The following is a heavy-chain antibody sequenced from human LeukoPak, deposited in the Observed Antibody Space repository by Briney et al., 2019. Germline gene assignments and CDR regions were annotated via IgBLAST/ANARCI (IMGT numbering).Heavy chain of an antibody. V-gene: IGHV4-39*01. CDR3: ARHSNYDYVWGSYRYTN. CDR1: GGSISVHTYY. J-gene: IGHJ4*02. D-gene: IGHD3-16*02. Sequence: SETLSLTCTVSGGSISVHTYYCAWIRQPPGRGLEWIGSIYYSGSTYYNPSLKSRVTISVDTSNNQFSLTLSSVTAADTAVYYCARHSNYDYVWGSYRYTNWGQGTLVTVSS. CDR2: IYYSGST.